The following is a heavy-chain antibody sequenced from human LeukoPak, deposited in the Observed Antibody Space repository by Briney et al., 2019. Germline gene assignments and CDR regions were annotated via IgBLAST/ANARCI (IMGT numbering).Heavy chain of an antibody. CDR1: GFTFDDYA. J-gene: IGHJ4*02. D-gene: IGHD2-2*01. Sequence: GGSLRLSCAASGFTFDDYAMHWVRQAPGKGLEWVSGITWNRDNIGYGDSVKGRFTISRDNAKNTLYLQMNSLRAEDTAVYYCATNVVVPAAIGDWGQGTLVTVSS. CDR2: ITWNRDNI. V-gene: IGHV3-9*01. CDR3: ATNVVVPAAIGD.